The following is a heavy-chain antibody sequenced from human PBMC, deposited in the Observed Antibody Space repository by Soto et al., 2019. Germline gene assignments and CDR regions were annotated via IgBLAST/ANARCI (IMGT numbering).Heavy chain of an antibody. J-gene: IGHJ6*02. V-gene: IGHV3-30*18. D-gene: IGHD3-10*01. CDR3: ANLWFGELLGMDV. Sequence: QVQLVEPGGGVVQPGRSLRLSCAASGFTFSSYGMHWVRQAPGKGLEWVAVISYDGSNKYYADSVKGRFTISRDNSKNTLYLQMNSLRAEDTAVYYCANLWFGELLGMDVWGQGTTVTVSS. CDR1: GFTFSSYG. CDR2: ISYDGSNK.